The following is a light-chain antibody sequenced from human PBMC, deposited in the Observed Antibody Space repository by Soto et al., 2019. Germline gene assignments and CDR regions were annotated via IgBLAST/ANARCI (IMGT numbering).Light chain of an antibody. CDR3: SSHGGSDNFYV. CDR1: SRDIGAYNY. V-gene: IGLV2-8*01. J-gene: IGLJ1*01. CDR2: EVT. Sequence: SALTQPPSASGSPGQSLTISCTGTSRDIGAYNYVSWYQQHPGKVPKLIIYEVTQRPSGVPDRFSASKSGNTASLTVSGLQAEDEADYYCSSHGGSDNFYVFGTGTKVTV.